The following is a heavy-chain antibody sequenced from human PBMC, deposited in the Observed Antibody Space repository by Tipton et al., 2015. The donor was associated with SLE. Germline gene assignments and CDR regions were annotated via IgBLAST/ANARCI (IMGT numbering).Heavy chain of an antibody. D-gene: IGHD2-2*01. J-gene: IGHJ3*02. CDR3: ARAYYADAFDI. CDR2: IYHSGST. Sequence: GLVKPSETLSLTCTVSGGSISSGYYWGWIRQPPGKGLEWIGSIYHSGSTYYNPSLKSRVTISVDTSKNQFSLKLSSVTAADTAVYYCARAYYADAFDIWGQGTMVTVSS. V-gene: IGHV4-38-2*02. CDR1: GGSISSGYY.